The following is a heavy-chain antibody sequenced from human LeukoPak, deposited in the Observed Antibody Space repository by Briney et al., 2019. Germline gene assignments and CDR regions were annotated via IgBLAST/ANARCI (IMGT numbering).Heavy chain of an antibody. CDR1: GFIFSSAW. V-gene: IGHV3-48*04. CDR2: VSISSGTI. CDR3: ARAMSTFGGVRNYFDS. Sequence: PGGSLRFSCAASGFIFSSAWMSWVRQAPGKGLEWIAFVSISSGTIYYADSVNGRFRISRDNAKSSLDLEMNSLRAEDTAVYYCARAMSTFGGVRNYFDSWGQGTLVTVSS. J-gene: IGHJ4*02. D-gene: IGHD3-16*01.